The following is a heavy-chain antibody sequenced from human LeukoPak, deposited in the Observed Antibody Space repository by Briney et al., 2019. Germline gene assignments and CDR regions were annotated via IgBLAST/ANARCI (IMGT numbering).Heavy chain of an antibody. J-gene: IGHJ6*03. CDR1: GYTFTGYY. V-gene: IGHV1-69*06. Sequence: SVKVSCKASGYTFTGYYMHWVRQAPGQGLEWMGGIIPIFGTANYAQKFQGRVTITADKSTSTAYMELSSLRSEDTAVYYCARVDYYYYYMDVWGKGTTVTVSS. CDR3: ARVDYYYYYMDV. CDR2: IIPIFGTA.